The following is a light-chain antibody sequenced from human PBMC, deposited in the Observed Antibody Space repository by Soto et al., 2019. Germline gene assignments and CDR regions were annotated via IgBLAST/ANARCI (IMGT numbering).Light chain of an antibody. V-gene: IGKV1-39*01. CDR2: AAS. CDR3: QQSSATPYT. Sequence: DIQMTQSPSSLSASVGDRVTITCRASQSISNSLNWYQQEPGNAPKVLIYAASNLRSGVPSKFSGSGSGTDFTLTINSLQPEDFAVYYCQQSSATPYTFGQGTKVDI. CDR1: QSISNS. J-gene: IGKJ2*01.